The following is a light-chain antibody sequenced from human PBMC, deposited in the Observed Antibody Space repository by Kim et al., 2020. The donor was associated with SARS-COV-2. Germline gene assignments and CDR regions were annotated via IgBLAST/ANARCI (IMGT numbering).Light chain of an antibody. CDR3: QQTYTVPFT. V-gene: IGKV1-39*01. J-gene: IGKJ2*01. CDR2: AAP. Sequence: SASVWDRVTLPCRASHSVATYLNWYQQKPGTAPKLIIYAAPTLQSAVPSRFSGSGSGTGFTLTISGLQPEDFATYYCQQTYTVPFTFGQGTNLEI. CDR1: HSVATY.